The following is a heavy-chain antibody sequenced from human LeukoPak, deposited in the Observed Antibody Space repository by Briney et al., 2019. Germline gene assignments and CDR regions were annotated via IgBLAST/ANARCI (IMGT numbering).Heavy chain of an antibody. J-gene: IGHJ4*02. CDR2: ISPDGSST. D-gene: IGHD3-10*01. CDR1: GFAFSNYW. Sequence: GGSLRLSCTASGFAFSNYWMHWVRQAPGKGLVWVSRISPDGSSTDYADSAKGRFTISRDNAKNTLYLQMNSLRAEDSALYHCVRAPGGSFDSWGQGALVTVSS. CDR3: VRAPGGSFDS. V-gene: IGHV3-74*01.